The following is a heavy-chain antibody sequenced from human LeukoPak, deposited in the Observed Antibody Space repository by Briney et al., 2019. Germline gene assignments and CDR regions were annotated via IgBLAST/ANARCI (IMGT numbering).Heavy chain of an antibody. CDR1: GFTFSSYW. CDR2: MNIDGSEK. CDR3: ARARSLSGRPPNHFDY. J-gene: IGHJ4*02. V-gene: IGHV3-7*03. Sequence: GGSLRLSCAASGFTFSSYWRGWVRQAPGKRLEWVANMNIDGSEKYYADSAKGRFTISRDNARNSWYLQMNILRVEDTAVYFCARARSLSGRPPNHFDYWGQGTLVTVPS.